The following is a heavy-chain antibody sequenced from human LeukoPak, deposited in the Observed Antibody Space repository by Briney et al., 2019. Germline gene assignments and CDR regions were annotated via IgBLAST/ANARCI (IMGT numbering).Heavy chain of an antibody. Sequence: GGSLRLSCVASGFTFSRYAMSWVRQAPGKGLEWVSAISGSGGSTYYADSVKGRFTISRDNSKNTLYLQMDSLRAEDTAVYYCARDKDVYYFDYWGQGTLDSASS. D-gene: IGHD5-24*01. CDR2: ISGSGGST. J-gene: IGHJ4*02. CDR3: ARDKDVYYFDY. V-gene: IGHV3-23*01. CDR1: GFTFSRYA.